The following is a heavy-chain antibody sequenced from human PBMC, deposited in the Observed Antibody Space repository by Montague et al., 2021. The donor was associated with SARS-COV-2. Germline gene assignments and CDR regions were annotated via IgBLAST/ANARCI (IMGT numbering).Heavy chain of an antibody. Sequence: SETLSLTCAVYGGSFSGYYWNWIRQPPGKGLQWIGEVNHSGSTXXXPSXXXRVTISVDTSKNQFSLKLSSVTAADTAVYYCARVFPRWLQFDPYFDYWGQGTLVTVSS. J-gene: IGHJ4*02. CDR1: GGSFSGYY. CDR3: ARVFPRWLQFDPYFDY. D-gene: IGHD5-24*01. CDR2: VNHSGST. V-gene: IGHV4-34*01.